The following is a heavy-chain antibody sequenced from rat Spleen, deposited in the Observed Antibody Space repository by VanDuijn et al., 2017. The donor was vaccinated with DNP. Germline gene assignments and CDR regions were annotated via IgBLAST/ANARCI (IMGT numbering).Heavy chain of an antibody. CDR3: VRHYGGYDY. CDR2: ISPGGGTT. Sequence: EVQLVESGGGLVQPGRSLKLSCAASGFTFSNYGMHWIRQAPTKGLEWVASISPGGGTTYYRDSVKGRFTISRYNAKSTLYLQMDSLGSEDTATYYCVRHYGGYDYWGQGVMVTVSS. CDR1: GFTFSNYG. D-gene: IGHD1-11*01. V-gene: IGHV5-19*01. J-gene: IGHJ2*01.